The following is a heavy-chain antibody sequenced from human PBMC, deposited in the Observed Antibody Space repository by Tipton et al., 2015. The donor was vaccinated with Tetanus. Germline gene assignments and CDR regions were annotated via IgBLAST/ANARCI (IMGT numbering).Heavy chain of an antibody. D-gene: IGHD4-17*01. CDR3: ARDRDDYGDYAPGFDY. CDR1: GFTFSSYG. V-gene: IGHV3-33*01. J-gene: IGHJ4*02. Sequence: QVQLVQSGGGVVQPGRSLRLSCAASGFTFSSYGMDWVRQAPGKGLEWVTVIWYDGSNKYYADSVKGRFTISRDNSKNTVYLQMNSLRAEDTAVYYCARDRDDYGDYAPGFDYWGQGTLVTVSS. CDR2: IWYDGSNK.